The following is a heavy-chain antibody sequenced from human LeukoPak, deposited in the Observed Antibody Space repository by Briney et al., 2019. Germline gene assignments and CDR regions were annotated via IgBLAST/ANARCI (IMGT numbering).Heavy chain of an antibody. CDR3: ARDRGDWFDP. J-gene: IGHJ5*02. D-gene: IGHD3-10*01. CDR1: GFTFSEYG. Sequence: GRSLTLFCAASGFTFSEYGIHWVRQAPGKGLEWVAVISENGDRKYYADSVKGRFTIFRNNFNDTVFLQMNSLRVEDTAVYYCARDRGDWFDPWGQGTLVTVSS. CDR2: ISENGDRK. V-gene: IGHV3-30*03.